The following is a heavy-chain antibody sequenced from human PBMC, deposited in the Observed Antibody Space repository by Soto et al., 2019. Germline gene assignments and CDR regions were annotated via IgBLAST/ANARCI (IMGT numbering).Heavy chain of an antibody. Sequence: QVQLQESGPGLVKPSETLSLTCTVSGGSISSYYWSWIRQPPGKGLEWIGYIYYSGSTNYNPSLKGRGTISVDTSQNPFSPELSPVTAADPAVYYCARRYGGNLDYWGQGTLVTVSS. J-gene: IGHJ4*02. CDR1: GGSISSYY. D-gene: IGHD1-26*01. CDR2: IYYSGST. CDR3: ARRYGGNLDY. V-gene: IGHV4-59*08.